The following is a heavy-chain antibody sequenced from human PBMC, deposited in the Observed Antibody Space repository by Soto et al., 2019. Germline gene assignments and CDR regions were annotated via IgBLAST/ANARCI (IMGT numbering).Heavy chain of an antibody. J-gene: IGHJ5*02. CDR1: GYTFTSYV. CDR3: TTGLGGPGP. CDR2: INAGDGNT. Sequence: GXSVKDSCKAAGYTFTSYVMQWVRQAPGQRLEWMGWINAGDGNTKSSQKFQGRVTITRDTSASKAYMELSSLRSEDTAVYYCTTGLGGPGPSGQGTLVTVSS. V-gene: IGHV1-3*01. D-gene: IGHD3-16*01.